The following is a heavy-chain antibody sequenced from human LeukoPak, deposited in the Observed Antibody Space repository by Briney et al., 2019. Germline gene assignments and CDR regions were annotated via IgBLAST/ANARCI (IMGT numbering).Heavy chain of an antibody. Sequence: SETLSLTCTVSDGSISRFYWSWIRQSPEKGLEWIGYISYRGRTDYNPSFQSRVTMSEDISNNPLSLKLTSVTAADTAVYFCERHCFMYYDEDVRYSAFDIWGQGNLVTVSS. J-gene: IGHJ3*02. CDR1: DGSISRFY. CDR2: ISYRGRT. D-gene: IGHD3-16*01. CDR3: ERHCFMYYDEDVRYSAFDI. V-gene: IGHV4-59*08.